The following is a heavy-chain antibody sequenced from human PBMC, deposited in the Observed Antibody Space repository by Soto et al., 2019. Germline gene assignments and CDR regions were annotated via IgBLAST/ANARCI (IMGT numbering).Heavy chain of an antibody. CDR3: ASTYSTSWYLFDP. CDR1: GFLLSNAGLG. V-gene: IGHV2-26*04. Sequence: QVTVKESAPVLVKPTETLTLTCTVSGFLLSNAGLGVRWIRQPPGKALEWLAHIFSNDEKSYSTSLKSRLTISKDTSKRQVVLTMTNMDPVDTATYYCASTYSTSWYLFDPWGQGTLVTVSA. CDR2: IFSNDEK. D-gene: IGHD6-13*01. J-gene: IGHJ5*02.